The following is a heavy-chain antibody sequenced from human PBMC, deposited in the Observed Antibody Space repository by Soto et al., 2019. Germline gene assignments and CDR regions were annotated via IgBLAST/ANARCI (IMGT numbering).Heavy chain of an antibody. J-gene: IGHJ4*02. CDR3: ARGGQDFWSGPFDY. CDR1: GGSISNYY. Sequence: KPSETLSLTCTVSGGSISNYYCNWIRQPAGKGLEWIGRIDTSGSTNYNPSLKIRVTMSVDTSKQEFSLKLSSVTAADTALYYCARGGQDFWSGPFDYWGRGALVTVSS. D-gene: IGHD3-3*01. CDR2: IDTSGST. V-gene: IGHV4-4*07.